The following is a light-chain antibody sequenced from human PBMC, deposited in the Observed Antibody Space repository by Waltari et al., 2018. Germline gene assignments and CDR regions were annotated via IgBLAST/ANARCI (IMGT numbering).Light chain of an antibody. V-gene: IGLV1-40*01. CDR3: QSYNTSLGVV. CDR2: DVN. CDR1: WSNIGAGYD. J-gene: IGLJ2*01. Sequence: QSVLTQPPSVSGAPGQRVTISCTGSWSNIGAGYDVHWYQQLPGKAPTLLIYDVNTRPPGVPDRFVGSKSCSSASLAIPGLQPEDEADYYCQSYNTSLGVVFGGGTKVTVL.